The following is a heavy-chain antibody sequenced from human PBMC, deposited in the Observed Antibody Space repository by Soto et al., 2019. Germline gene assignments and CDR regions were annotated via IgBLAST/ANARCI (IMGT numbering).Heavy chain of an antibody. CDR3: ARGAAGTSRVYYYGMDV. CDR1: GGTFSSYA. D-gene: IGHD6-13*01. CDR2: IIPIFGTA. J-gene: IGHJ6*02. Sequence: ASVKVSCKASGGTFSSYAISWVRQAPGQGLEWMGGIIPIFGTANYAQKFQGRVTITADKSTSTAYMELSSLRSEDTAVYYCARGAAGTSRVYYYGMDVCGQGTTVTVSS. V-gene: IGHV1-69*06.